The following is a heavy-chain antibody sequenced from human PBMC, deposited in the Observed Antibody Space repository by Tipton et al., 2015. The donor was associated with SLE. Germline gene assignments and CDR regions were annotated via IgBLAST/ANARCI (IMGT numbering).Heavy chain of an antibody. CDR3: ARQQWLLLLDS. Sequence: TLSLTCTVSCHSITSDYLTWFRQPPGKGLEWIGYISYSGRTNYNPSVRSRVSISLDTSKNQFSLKVKSVTTADTAVYYCARQQWLLLLDSWGQGTLVTVSS. CDR1: CHSITSDY. J-gene: IGHJ5*01. D-gene: IGHD6-19*01. CDR2: ISYSGRT. V-gene: IGHV4-59*01.